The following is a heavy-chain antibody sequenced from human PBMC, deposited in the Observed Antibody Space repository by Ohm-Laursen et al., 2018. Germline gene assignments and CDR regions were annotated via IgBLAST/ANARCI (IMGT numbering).Heavy chain of an antibody. V-gene: IGHV4-34*01. CDR3: AREYSDDGGYRYDAFDV. CDR2: INHRGNT. D-gene: IGHD2-15*01. J-gene: IGHJ3*01. CDR1: SGSFGPYY. Sequence: VTLSLTCTLYSGSFGPYYWSWIRQPPGKGLEWIGEINHRGNTNYSPSLKSRVTMSVDTSRNHFSLELTSVTAADTAVYYCAREYSDDGGYRYDAFDVWGHGTVVTVSS.